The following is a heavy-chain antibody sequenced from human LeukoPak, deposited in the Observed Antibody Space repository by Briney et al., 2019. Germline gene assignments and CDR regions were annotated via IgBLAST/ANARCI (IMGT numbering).Heavy chain of an antibody. D-gene: IGHD3-10*01. Sequence: GGSLRLSCAASGFTFSSYSMNWVRQAPGKGLERVSSITSSSSYINYADSVKGRFTISRDNAKNSLYLQMNSLRAEDTAVYYCGTRRITMVRAFDYWGQGTLVTVSS. CDR3: GTRRITMVRAFDY. CDR2: ITSSSSYI. CDR1: GFTFSSYS. V-gene: IGHV3-21*01. J-gene: IGHJ4*02.